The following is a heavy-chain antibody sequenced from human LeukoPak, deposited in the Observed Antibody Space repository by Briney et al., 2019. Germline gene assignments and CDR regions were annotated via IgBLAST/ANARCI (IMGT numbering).Heavy chain of an antibody. V-gene: IGHV4-34*01. CDR3: ARGRKGYSYGSHTFDY. J-gene: IGHJ4*02. CDR1: GGSFSGYY. CDR2: INHSGST. Sequence: SETLSLTCAVYGGSFSGYYWSWIRQPPGKGLEWIGEINHSGSTNYNPSLKSRVTISVDTSKNQFSLKLSSVTAADTAVYYCARGRKGYSYGSHTFDYWGQGTLVTVSS. D-gene: IGHD5-18*01.